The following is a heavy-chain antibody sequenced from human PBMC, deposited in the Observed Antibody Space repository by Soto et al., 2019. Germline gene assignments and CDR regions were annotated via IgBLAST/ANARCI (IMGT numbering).Heavy chain of an antibody. CDR3: AAARVGARGSDP. D-gene: IGHD1-26*01. CDR1: GFTFTSSA. Sequence: VASVKVSCKASGFTFTSSAVQWVRQARGQRLEWIGWIVVGSGNTNYAQKFQERVTITRDMSTSTAYMELSSLRSEDTAVYYCAAARVGARGSDPWGQGTLVTVSS. CDR2: IVVGSGNT. V-gene: IGHV1-58*01. J-gene: IGHJ5*02.